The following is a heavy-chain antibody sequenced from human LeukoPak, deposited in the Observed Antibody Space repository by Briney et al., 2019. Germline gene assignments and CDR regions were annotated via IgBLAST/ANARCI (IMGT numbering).Heavy chain of an antibody. J-gene: IGHJ6*03. V-gene: IGHV3-48*04. CDR2: ISRSSSTI. CDR1: GFTFSSLW. CDR3: ARRIIMVRGEKGYYMDV. D-gene: IGHD3-10*01. Sequence: GGSLRLSCASSGFTFSSLWMTWVRQPPGKGLEWVSYISRSSSTIYYADSLNGRFTISRDNAKNSMYLQMNRLRAEDTAVYYCARRIIMVRGEKGYYMDVWGKGNTVTVSS.